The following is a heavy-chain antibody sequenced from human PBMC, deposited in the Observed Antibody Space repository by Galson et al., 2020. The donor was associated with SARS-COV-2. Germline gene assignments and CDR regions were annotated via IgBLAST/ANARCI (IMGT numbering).Heavy chain of an antibody. CDR1: GGSVSSVSYY. CDR2: IYYRGST. CDR3: ARGDTYGSGSYYINWFDP. V-gene: IGHV4-61*01. J-gene: IGHJ5*02. D-gene: IGHD3-10*01. Sequence: SETLSLTCTVSGGSVSSVSYYWSWIRQPPGQGLEWIGYIYYRGSTKYNPSLKSRVTISVDTSKNQFSLKLSSVTAADTAVYYCARGDTYGSGSYYINWFDPWGQGTLVTVSS.